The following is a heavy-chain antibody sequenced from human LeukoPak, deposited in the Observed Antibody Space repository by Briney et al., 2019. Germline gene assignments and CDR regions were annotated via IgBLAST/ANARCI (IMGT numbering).Heavy chain of an antibody. J-gene: IGHJ3*02. CDR2: INHSGST. Sequence: SETLSLTCAVYGGSFSGYYWSWIRQPPGKGLEWIGEINHSGSTNYNPSLKSRVTISVDTSKNQFSLKLSSVTAADTAVYYCARRDGYNRENAFDIWGQGTMVTVSS. V-gene: IGHV4-34*01. D-gene: IGHD5-24*01. CDR3: ARRDGYNRENAFDI. CDR1: GGSFSGYY.